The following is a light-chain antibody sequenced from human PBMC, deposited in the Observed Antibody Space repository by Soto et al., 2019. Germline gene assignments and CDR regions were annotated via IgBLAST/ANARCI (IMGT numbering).Light chain of an antibody. CDR1: SGHSSYA. J-gene: IGLJ2*01. V-gene: IGLV4-69*01. CDR3: QTWGTGIVV. CDR2: LNSDGSH. Sequence: QAVVTQSPSASASLGASVKLTCTLSSGHSSYAIAWHQQQPEKGPRYLMKLNSDGSHSKGDGIPDRFSGSSSGAERYLTISSLQSKDEADYFCQTWGTGIVVFGGGTKVTVL.